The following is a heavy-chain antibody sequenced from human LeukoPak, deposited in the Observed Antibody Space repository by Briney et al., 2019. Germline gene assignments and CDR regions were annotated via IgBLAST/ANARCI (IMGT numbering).Heavy chain of an antibody. CDR2: INPNSGGT. D-gene: IGHD2-2*01. CDR3: ARDPDQYPHRWGDPPGVPAARNNWFDP. J-gene: IGHJ5*02. Sequence: ASVKVSCKASGYTFTSYDINWVRQATGQGLEWMGWINPNSGGTNYAQKFQGRVTMTRDTSISTAYMELSRLRSDDTAVYYCARDPDQYPHRWGDPPGVPAARNNWFDPWGQGTLVTVSS. CDR1: GYTFTSYD. V-gene: IGHV1-2*02.